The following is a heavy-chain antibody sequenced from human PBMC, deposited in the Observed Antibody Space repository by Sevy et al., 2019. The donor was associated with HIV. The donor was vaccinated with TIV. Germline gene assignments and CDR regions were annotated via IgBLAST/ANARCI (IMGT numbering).Heavy chain of an antibody. J-gene: IGHJ6*02. V-gene: IGHV3-49*04. CDR3: TRVEGAADWGMDV. D-gene: IGHD1-26*01. CDR1: GFTFSSYW. Sequence: GGSLRLSCAASGFTFSSYWMHWVRQAPGKGLEWVAFIRGKPYGGTTEYAASVKGRFTISRDDSKSIAYLQMNSLKTEDTAVYYCTRVEGAADWGMDVWGQGTTVTVSS. CDR2: IRGKPYGGTT.